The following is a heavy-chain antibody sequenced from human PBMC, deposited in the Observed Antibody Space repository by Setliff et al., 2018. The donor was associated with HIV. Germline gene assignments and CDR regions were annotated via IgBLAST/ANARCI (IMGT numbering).Heavy chain of an antibody. Sequence: LSLTCTVSGGSISSYYWSWIRQPPGKGLEWIGYIYTSGITNYNPSLKSRVTMSIDTSKNQFSLKLSSVTAADTAVYYCARHTNHHDYWGQGTLVTVSS. CDR3: ARHTNHHDY. CDR1: GGSISSYY. D-gene: IGHD3-3*01. V-gene: IGHV4-4*09. J-gene: IGHJ4*02. CDR2: IYTSGIT.